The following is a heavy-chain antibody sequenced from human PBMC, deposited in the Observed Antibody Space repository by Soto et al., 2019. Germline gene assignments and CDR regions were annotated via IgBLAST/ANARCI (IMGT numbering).Heavy chain of an antibody. CDR3: ARDKSTVARGYYYYGMDV. J-gene: IGHJ6*02. CDR2: ISAYNGNT. D-gene: IGHD4-17*01. V-gene: IGHV1-18*01. CDR1: GYTFTSYG. Sequence: QVQLVQSGAEVKKPGASVKVSCKASGYTFTSYGISWVRQAPGQGLEWMGWISAYNGNTNYAQKLQGRVTMTTDTSTSTANMELRSLRSDDTAVYYCARDKSTVARGYYYYGMDVWGQGTTVTVSS.